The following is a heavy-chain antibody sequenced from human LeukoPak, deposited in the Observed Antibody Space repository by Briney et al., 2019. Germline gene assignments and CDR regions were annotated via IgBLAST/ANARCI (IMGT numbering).Heavy chain of an antibody. CDR2: IKQDGSEK. CDR1: GFTFSDAW. CDR3: ASAAAG. V-gene: IGHV3-7*01. J-gene: IGHJ4*02. Sequence: GGSLRLSCAASGFTFSDAWMSWVRQAPGKGLEWVANIKQDGSEKYYVDSVKGRFTISRDNAKNSLYLQMNSLRAEDTAVYYCASAAAGWGQGTLVTVSS. D-gene: IGHD6-13*01.